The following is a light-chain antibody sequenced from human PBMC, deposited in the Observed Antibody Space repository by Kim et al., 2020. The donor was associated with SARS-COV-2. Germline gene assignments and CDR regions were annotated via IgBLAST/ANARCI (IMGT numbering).Light chain of an antibody. J-gene: IGKJ2*03. Sequence: SASPGETVTLSCRATESVSTSLAWYQQRPGQAPTLRIYGASTRATGIPARFTGSGSGSQFTLTIRGLQSEDFAVYHCHQYHTWPYSFGRGTKLEI. CDR3: HQYHTWPYS. CDR1: ESVSTS. CDR2: GAS. V-gene: IGKV3-15*01.